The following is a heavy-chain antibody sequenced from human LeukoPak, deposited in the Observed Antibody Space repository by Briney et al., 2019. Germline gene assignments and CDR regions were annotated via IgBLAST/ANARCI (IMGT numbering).Heavy chain of an antibody. D-gene: IGHD3-10*01. V-gene: IGHV1-69*04. CDR3: ARASVRYYGSGSSRYGMDV. J-gene: IGHJ6*02. CDR2: IIPILGVA. Sequence: SVKVSCKASGYTFSIYAINWVRQAPGQGLEWMGMIIPILGVANYSQKFQGRVTITADKSTSTAYMELSSMRSEYTAVYYCARASVRYYGSGSSRYGMDVWGQGTTVTVSS. CDR1: GYTFSIYA.